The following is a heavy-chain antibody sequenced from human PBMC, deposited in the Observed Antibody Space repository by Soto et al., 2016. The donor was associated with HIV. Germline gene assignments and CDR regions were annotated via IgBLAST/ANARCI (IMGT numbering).Heavy chain of an antibody. D-gene: IGHD6-6*01. CDR2: IYHTGST. V-gene: IGHV4-39*07. J-gene: IGHJ4*02. CDR3: ARYSSSSSFDY. CDR1: GGSISSGGYY. Sequence: QVQLQESGPGLVKPSQTLSLTCTVSGGSISSGGYYWSWIRQSPGKGLEWIGTIYHTGSTSYNLSLKSRVTMSVDTSKNQFSLKLTSVTAADAAVYYCARYSSSSSFDYWGQGPWSPSPQ.